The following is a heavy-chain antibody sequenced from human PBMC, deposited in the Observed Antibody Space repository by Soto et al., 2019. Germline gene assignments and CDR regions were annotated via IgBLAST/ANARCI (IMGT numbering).Heavy chain of an antibody. CDR3: ARPSGTGPRQLRYFDSEVEY. CDR2: IYYSGST. D-gene: IGHD3-9*01. CDR1: GGSISSSSYY. J-gene: IGHJ4*02. V-gene: IGHV4-39*01. Sequence: TLSLTCTVSGGSISSSSYYWGWIRQPPGKGLEWIGSIYYSGSTYYNPSLKSRVTISVDTSKNQFSLKLSSVTAADTAVYYCARPSGTGPRQLRYFDSEVEYWGQGTLVTVSS.